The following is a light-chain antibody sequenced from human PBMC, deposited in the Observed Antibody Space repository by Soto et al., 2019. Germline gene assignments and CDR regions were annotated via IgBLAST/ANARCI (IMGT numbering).Light chain of an antibody. CDR3: QQYNSYSEA. V-gene: IGKV1-5*03. Sequence: DVQMTQSPSTLSGSVGDRVTITCRASQTISSWLAWYQQKPGKAPKLLIYKASTLKSGVPSRFSGSGSGTEFTLTISSLQPDDFATYNCQQYNSYSEAFGQGTKVDI. CDR1: QTISSW. CDR2: KAS. J-gene: IGKJ1*01.